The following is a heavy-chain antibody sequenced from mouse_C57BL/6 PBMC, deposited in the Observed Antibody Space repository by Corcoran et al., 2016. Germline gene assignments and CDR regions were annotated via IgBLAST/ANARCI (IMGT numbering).Heavy chain of an antibody. D-gene: IGHD1-1*01. V-gene: IGHV1-26*01. CDR1: GYTFTDYY. CDR3: ARGDSITTVVATADV. CDR2: INPNNGGT. J-gene: IGHJ1*03. Sequence: EVQLQQSGPELVKPGASVKISCKASGYTFTDYYMNWVKQSHGKSLEWIGDINPNNGGTSYNQKFKGKATLTVDKYSSTAYMELRSLTSEDSAVYYCARGDSITTVVATADVWGTGTTVTVSS.